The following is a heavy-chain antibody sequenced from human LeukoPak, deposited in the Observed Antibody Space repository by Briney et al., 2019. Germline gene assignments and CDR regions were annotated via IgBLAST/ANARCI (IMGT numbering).Heavy chain of an antibody. D-gene: IGHD6-25*01. V-gene: IGHV3-7*04. CDR3: ARGGVAAARCDY. Sequence: GGSLRLPCAASGFTFSAYWISWVRQAPGKGLEWVATIKPDGSEKRYADSVKGRFTISRDNAKNSLWLQMNSLQGEDTAVYYCARGGVAAARCDYWGQGTLVTVSS. CDR1: GFTFSAYW. J-gene: IGHJ4*02. CDR2: IKPDGSEK.